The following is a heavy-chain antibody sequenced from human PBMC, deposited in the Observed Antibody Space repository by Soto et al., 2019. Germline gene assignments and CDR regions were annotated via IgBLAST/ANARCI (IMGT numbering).Heavy chain of an antibody. CDR1: GFTFSSYS. Sequence: EVQLVESGGGLVKPGGSLRLSCAASGFTFSSYSMNWVRQAPGKGLEWVSSISSSSSYIYYADSVKGRFTISRDNAKNSQYLQKNSRRAEDTAVYYCARDPVGYCSGGSCYPNFDYWGQGTLVTVSS. CDR2: ISSSSSYI. V-gene: IGHV3-21*01. D-gene: IGHD2-15*01. CDR3: ARDPVGYCSGGSCYPNFDY. J-gene: IGHJ4*02.